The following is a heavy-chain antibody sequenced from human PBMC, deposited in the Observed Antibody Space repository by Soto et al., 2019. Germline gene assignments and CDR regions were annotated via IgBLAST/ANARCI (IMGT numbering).Heavy chain of an antibody. CDR3: ASGGVPDY. J-gene: IGHJ4*02. Sequence: EVRLVESGGGLVQSGGSLRLSCAASGFTVSTNYMNWVRQAPGKGLEWVSAIHSGGTTYYTDSVEGRFTISRHSSKNTLYLQMNSLRAEDTAVYYCASGGVPDYWGQGTLVTVSS. CDR2: IHSGGTT. CDR1: GFTVSTNY. D-gene: IGHD3-10*01. V-gene: IGHV3-53*04.